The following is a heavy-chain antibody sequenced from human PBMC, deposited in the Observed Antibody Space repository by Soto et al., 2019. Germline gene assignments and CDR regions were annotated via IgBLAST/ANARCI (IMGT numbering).Heavy chain of an antibody. CDR3: AREKVGGKCSGGSCYEWRGYYYYYMDV. J-gene: IGHJ6*03. CDR1: GCTFSSYS. CDR2: ISSSSSYI. V-gene: IGHV3-21*01. D-gene: IGHD2-15*01. Sequence: TGGSLRLSWAAAGCTFSSYSRSWVRQAPGKGLEWVSSISSSSSYIYYADSVKGRFTISRDNAKNSLYLQMNSLRAEDTAVYYCAREKVGGKCSGGSCYEWRGYYYYYMDVWGKGTTVTVSS.